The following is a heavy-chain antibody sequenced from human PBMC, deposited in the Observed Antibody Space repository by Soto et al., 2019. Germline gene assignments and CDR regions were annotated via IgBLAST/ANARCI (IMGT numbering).Heavy chain of an antibody. D-gene: IGHD2-15*01. Sequence: ASVKVSCKASGYTFTSYDINWVRQAPGQGLEWMGWMNPNSGNTGYAQKFQGRVTMTRNTSISTAYMELSSLRSEDTAVYYCALHEIPPTGRHPPYSRQGPLLT. CDR3: ALHEIPPTGRHPPY. J-gene: IGHJ4*02. CDR1: GYTFTSYD. CDR2: MNPNSGNT. V-gene: IGHV1-8*01.